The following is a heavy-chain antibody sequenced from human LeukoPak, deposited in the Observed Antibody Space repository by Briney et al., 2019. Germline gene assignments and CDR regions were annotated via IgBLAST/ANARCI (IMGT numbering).Heavy chain of an antibody. CDR2: IIPIFGTA. J-gene: IGHJ6*03. CDR1: GYTFTTYA. D-gene: IGHD4-17*01. V-gene: IGHV1-69*13. Sequence: ASVKVSCKASGYTFTTYAISWVRQAPGQGLEWMGGIIPIFGTANYAQKFQGRVTITADESTSTAYMELRRLRSDDTAVYYCARRGGKNYGDYVVYYYYMDVWGKGTTVTVSS. CDR3: ARRGGKNYGDYVVYYYYMDV.